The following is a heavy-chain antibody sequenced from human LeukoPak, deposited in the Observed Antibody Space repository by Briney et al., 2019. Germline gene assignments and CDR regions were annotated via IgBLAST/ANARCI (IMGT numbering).Heavy chain of an antibody. J-gene: IGHJ6*02. D-gene: IGHD3-10*01. CDR3: ARRGRASGRYSYGMDV. CDR2: MNPNTGKT. CDR1: GYSFSSYD. V-gene: IGHV1-8*01. Sequence: GASVRVSCKASGYSFSSYDIGWVRQATGQGLEWMGWMNPNTGKTGCAEKFQGRVTMTRNSSTSSTAYMELRGLRSEDTAVYYCARRGRASGRYSYGMDVWGQGTTVTVSS.